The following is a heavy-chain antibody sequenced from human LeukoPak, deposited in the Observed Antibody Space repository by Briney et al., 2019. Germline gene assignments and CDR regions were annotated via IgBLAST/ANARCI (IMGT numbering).Heavy chain of an antibody. J-gene: IGHJ5*02. V-gene: IGHV6-1*01. CDR1: GDSVPSNSAA. CDR3: ARSHNWFDP. Sequence: SQTLSLTCAISGDSVPSNSAAWNWIRQSPSGGLEWLGRTYYRSKWYNDYAVSVKSQITINPDTSKNQFSLQLNSVTPEDTALYYCARSHNWFDPWGQGTLVTVSS. CDR2: TYYRSKWYN.